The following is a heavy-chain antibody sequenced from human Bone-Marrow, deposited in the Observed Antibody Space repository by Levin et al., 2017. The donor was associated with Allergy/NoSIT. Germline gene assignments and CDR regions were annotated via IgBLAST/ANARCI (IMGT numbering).Heavy chain of an antibody. V-gene: IGHV3-66*04. CDR1: GFTVSNNY. J-gene: IGHJ4*01. D-gene: IGHD3-10*01. CDR2: IYSGGGT. Sequence: GGSLRLSCAVSGFTVSNNYMSWVRQAPGKGLEWVSIIYSGGGTFYADSVKARFTISRDNSKNTVYLQMNSLRAEDTAVYYCSRLDFTYGSYYWGHGTLVTVSS. CDR3: SRLDFTYGSYY.